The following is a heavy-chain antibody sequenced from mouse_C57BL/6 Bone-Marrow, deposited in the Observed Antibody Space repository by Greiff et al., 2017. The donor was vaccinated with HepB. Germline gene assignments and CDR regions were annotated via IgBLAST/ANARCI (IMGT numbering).Heavy chain of an antibody. J-gene: IGHJ4*01. CDR1: GFTFSDYY. CDR2: INYDGSST. V-gene: IGHV5-16*01. D-gene: IGHD1-1*01. CDR3: ARESYYDFYYAMDY. Sequence: EVNVVESEGGLVQPGRSMKLSCTASGFTFSDYYMAWVRQVPEKGLEWVANINYDGSSTYYLDSLKSRFIISRDNAKNILYLQMSSLKSEDTATYYCARESYYDFYYAMDYWGQGTSVTVSS.